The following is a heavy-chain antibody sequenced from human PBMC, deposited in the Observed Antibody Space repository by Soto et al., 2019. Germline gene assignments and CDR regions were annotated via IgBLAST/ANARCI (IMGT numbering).Heavy chain of an antibody. D-gene: IGHD2-15*01. CDR3: ARLDCRGGACYSWQGSFDY. V-gene: IGHV4-31*03. Sequence: TLSLTSTDSGGPISSGGYYWSWIRQHPGKGLEYIGYIYYSGSTYYNPSLKSRTAMSVDKSKNQFSLKLSSVTAADTAVYYCARLDCRGGACYSWQGSFDYWGQGTLVTVSS. CDR1: GGPISSGGYY. J-gene: IGHJ4*02. CDR2: IYYSGST.